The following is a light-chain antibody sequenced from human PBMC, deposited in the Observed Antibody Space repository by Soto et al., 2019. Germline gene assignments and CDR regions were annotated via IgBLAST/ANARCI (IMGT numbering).Light chain of an antibody. J-gene: IGKJ2*01. CDR3: LQYRR. CDR1: QGIGDT. CDR2: DTS. V-gene: IGKV3-15*01. Sequence: VMTISLATLSLSPEKGFILSCRASQGIGDTLAWYQHKPGQTPRLLIYDTSTRATGVPARFSGSRSGPEFTLSLSSLQLGDFATVYSLQYRRFGEGGKLDIK.